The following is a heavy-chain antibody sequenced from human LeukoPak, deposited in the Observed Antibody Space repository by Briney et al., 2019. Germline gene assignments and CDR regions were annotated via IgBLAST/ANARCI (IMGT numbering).Heavy chain of an antibody. Sequence: SSETLSLTCAVYGGSFSGYYWSWIRQPPGKGLEWIGEINHSGSTNYNPSLKSRVTISVDTSKNQFSLKLSSVTAADTAVYYCARGKKQQLLYYYYYMDVWGKGTTVTVSS. J-gene: IGHJ6*03. CDR1: GGSFSGYY. V-gene: IGHV4-34*01. D-gene: IGHD6-13*01. CDR2: INHSGST. CDR3: ARGKKQQLLYYYYYMDV.